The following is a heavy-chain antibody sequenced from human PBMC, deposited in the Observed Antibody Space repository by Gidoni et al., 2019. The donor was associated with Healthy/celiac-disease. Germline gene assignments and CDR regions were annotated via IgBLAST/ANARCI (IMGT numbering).Heavy chain of an antibody. Sequence: EVQLVESGGGLVQPGRSLRLSCTASGSTFGDYAMRWVRQAPGKGLGWVGFIRSKAYGGTTEYAASVKGRFTISRDDSKSIAYLQMNSLKTEDTAVYYCTRDGPIYYYDSSGYYPDYWGQGTLVTVSS. V-gene: IGHV3-49*04. D-gene: IGHD3-22*01. CDR1: GSTFGDYA. CDR2: IRSKAYGGTT. CDR3: TRDGPIYYYDSSGYYPDY. J-gene: IGHJ4*02.